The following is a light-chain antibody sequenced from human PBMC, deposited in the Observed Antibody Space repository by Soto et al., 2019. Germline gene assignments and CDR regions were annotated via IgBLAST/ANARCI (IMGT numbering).Light chain of an antibody. CDR2: DAS. Sequence: DIQMTQSPSTLSASVGDRVTITCRASQSISNWLAWYQQKPGKAPNLLIYDASSLESGVPSRFSGSGSGTEFTLTISSLQPDDFGTYYCQQYNRLYTFGQGTKLEIK. V-gene: IGKV1-5*01. J-gene: IGKJ2*01. CDR1: QSISNW. CDR3: QQYNRLYT.